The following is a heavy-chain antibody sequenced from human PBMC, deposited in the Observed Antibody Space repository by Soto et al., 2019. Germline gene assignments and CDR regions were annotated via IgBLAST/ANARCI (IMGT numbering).Heavy chain of an antibody. D-gene: IGHD2-15*01. CDR3: ARVRAFRSGPRVGVFAY. CDR2: IYYSGNA. Sequence: LSDSCSVAGGTSIGGGGSCISKKQPPGKGVEWIGDIYYSGNAYCSPSLPSRVTISVDTSMSQFSLKLSSVTAADTAVSFCARVRAFRSGPRVGVFAYWGQGALVTVSS. J-gene: IGHJ4*02. CDR1: GGTSIGGGGS. V-gene: IGHV4-30-4*08.